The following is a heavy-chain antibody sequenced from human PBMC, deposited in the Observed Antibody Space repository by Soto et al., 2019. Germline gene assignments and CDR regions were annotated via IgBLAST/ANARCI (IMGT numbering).Heavy chain of an antibody. Sequence: GGSLRLSCAATGFTFSSYAMSWVRQAPGKGLEWVSAISGSGGSTYYADSVKGRFTISRDNSKNTLYLQMNSLRAEDTAVYYCAKGRQQLTYYYYGMDVWGQGTTVTVSS. V-gene: IGHV3-23*01. CDR2: ISGSGGST. J-gene: IGHJ6*02. D-gene: IGHD6-13*01. CDR3: AKGRQQLTYYYYGMDV. CDR1: GFTFSSYA.